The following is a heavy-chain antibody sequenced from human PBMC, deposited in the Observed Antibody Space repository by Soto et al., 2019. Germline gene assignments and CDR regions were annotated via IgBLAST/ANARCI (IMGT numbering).Heavy chain of an antibody. CDR1: GGSVSNKTYY. Sequence: PSETLSLTCSVSGGSVSNKTYYWSWIRQPPGKRLEWIGYVYYSGTTNYNPSLKSRVTISVDTSKNQFSLNLSSVTAADSAVYYCARAMGDWGTYYYYYGFDVWGQGTTVTVSS. CDR3: ARAMGDWGTYYYYYGFDV. J-gene: IGHJ6*02. CDR2: VYYSGTT. V-gene: IGHV4-61*01. D-gene: IGHD3-16*01.